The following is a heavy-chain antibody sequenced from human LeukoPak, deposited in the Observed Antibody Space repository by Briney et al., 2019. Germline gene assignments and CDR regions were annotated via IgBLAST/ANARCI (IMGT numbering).Heavy chain of an antibody. J-gene: IGHJ3*02. D-gene: IGHD3-22*01. CDR3: ASYYYDSSGWFHAFDI. CDR2: INPSGDST. V-gene: IGHV1-46*01. CDR1: GYTFTSYY. Sequence: GASVKVSCKASGYTFTSYYMHWVRQAPGQGLEWMGIINPSGDSTTYAQKLQGRVTMTTDTSTSTAYMELRSLRSDDTAVYYCASYYYDSSGWFHAFDIWGQGTMVTVSS.